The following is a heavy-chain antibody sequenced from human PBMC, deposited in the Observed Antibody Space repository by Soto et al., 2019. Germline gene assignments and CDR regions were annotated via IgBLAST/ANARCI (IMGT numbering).Heavy chain of an antibody. CDR1: GGSFSGYY. CDR2: INRSGST. J-gene: IGHJ5*02. Sequence: PSETLSLTCAVYGGSFSGYYWSWIRQPPGKGLEWIGEINRSGSTNYNPSLKSRVTISVDTSKNQFSLKLSSVTAADTAVYYCARVRDVVGARKLRFFPPGWFDPWGQGTLVTVSS. D-gene: IGHD3-3*01. V-gene: IGHV4-34*01. CDR3: ARVRDVVGARKLRFFPPGWFDP.